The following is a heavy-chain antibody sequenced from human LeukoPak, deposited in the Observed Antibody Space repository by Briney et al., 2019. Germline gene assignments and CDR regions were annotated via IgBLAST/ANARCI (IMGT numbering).Heavy chain of an antibody. J-gene: IGHJ5*02. Sequence: GRSLRLSCAASGFTFDDYAMHWVRQAPGKGLEWVSDISWNSGSIGYADSVKGRFTISRDNAKNSLYLQMNSLRAEDMALYYCAKSGIAAAGVEGWFDPWGQGTLVTVSS. V-gene: IGHV3-9*03. CDR1: GFTFDDYA. CDR2: ISWNSGSI. D-gene: IGHD6-13*01. CDR3: AKSGIAAAGVEGWFDP.